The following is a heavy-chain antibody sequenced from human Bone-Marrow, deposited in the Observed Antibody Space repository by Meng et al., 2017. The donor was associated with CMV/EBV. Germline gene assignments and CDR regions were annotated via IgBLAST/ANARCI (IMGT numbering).Heavy chain of an antibody. J-gene: IGHJ4*02. CDR1: GGSISNIIYY. CDR3: ARVHIHDSSGSFFDD. Sequence: SETLSLTCTVSGGSISNIIYYWGWIRQPPGTGLEWIGSIYHSGNTYYNPSLKSRVTISEDTAKNLFSLKLSSVTAADTAVYYCARVHIHDSSGSFFDDWGPGNLVNVSS. CDR2: IYHSGNT. D-gene: IGHD3-22*01. V-gene: IGHV4-39*07.